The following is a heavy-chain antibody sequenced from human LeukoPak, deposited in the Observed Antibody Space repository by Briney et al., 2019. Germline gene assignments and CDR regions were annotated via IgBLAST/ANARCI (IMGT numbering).Heavy chain of an antibody. Sequence: PGGSLRLSCAASGFTFSSYAMSWVRQAPGKGLEWVSAISGSGGSTYYADSVKGRFTISRDNSRNTLYLQMNSLRAEDTAVYYCAKASSGYYYFDYWGQGTLVTVPS. D-gene: IGHD3-22*01. CDR2: ISGSGGST. J-gene: IGHJ4*02. V-gene: IGHV3-23*01. CDR3: AKASSGYYYFDY. CDR1: GFTFSSYA.